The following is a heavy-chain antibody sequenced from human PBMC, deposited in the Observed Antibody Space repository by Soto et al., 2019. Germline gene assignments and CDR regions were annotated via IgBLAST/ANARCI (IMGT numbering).Heavy chain of an antibody. Sequence: EVQLLESGGGLVQPGGSLRLSCAASGFTFSSYAMSWVRQAPGKGLEWVSAISGSGGSTYYADSVKGRFTISRDNSKNTLYLQVNSLRAEDTAVYYCAKASAVVQVSDYWGQGTLVTVSS. D-gene: IGHD3-22*01. CDR1: GFTFSSYA. J-gene: IGHJ4*02. CDR2: ISGSGGST. CDR3: AKASAVVQVSDY. V-gene: IGHV3-23*01.